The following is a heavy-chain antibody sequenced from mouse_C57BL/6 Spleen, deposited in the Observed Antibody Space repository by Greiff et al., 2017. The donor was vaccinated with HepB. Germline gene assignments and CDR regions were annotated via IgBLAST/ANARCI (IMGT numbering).Heavy chain of an antibody. D-gene: IGHD1-3*01. CDR1: GYTFTDYY. CDR3: ARLNKDAMDY. CDR2: INPYNGGT. Sequence: VQLKESGPVLVKPGASVKMSCKASGYTFTDYYMNWVKQSHGKSLEWIGVINPYNGGTSYNQKFKGKATLTVDKSSSTAYMELNSLTSEDSAVYYCARLNKDAMDYWGQGTSVTVSS. V-gene: IGHV1-19*01. J-gene: IGHJ4*01.